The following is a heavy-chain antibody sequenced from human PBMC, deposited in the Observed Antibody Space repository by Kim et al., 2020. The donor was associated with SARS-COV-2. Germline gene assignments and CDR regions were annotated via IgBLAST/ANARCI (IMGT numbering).Heavy chain of an antibody. J-gene: IGHJ4*02. CDR3: ATIVGVLHPDSFDF. V-gene: IGHV3-74*01. D-gene: IGHD3-3*01. Sequence: YADSVKGRFTISRDKAKNTMYLHLNNLRAEDTAVYYCATIVGVLHPDSFDFGGRGTLVTVSS.